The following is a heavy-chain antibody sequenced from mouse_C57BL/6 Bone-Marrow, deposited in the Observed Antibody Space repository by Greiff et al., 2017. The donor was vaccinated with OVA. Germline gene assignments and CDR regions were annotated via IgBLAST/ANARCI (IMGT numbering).Heavy chain of an antibody. V-gene: IGHV1-26*01. CDR2: INPNNGGT. D-gene: IGHD3-2*02. CDR1: GYTFTDYY. CDR3: APLDSSGYRFAY. Sequence: EVQLQQSGPELVKPGASVKISCKASGYTFTDYYMNWVKQSHGKSLEWIGDINPNNGGTSYNQKFKGKATLTVDKSSSTAYMELRSLTSEDSAVYYCAPLDSSGYRFAYWGQGTLVTVSA. J-gene: IGHJ3*01.